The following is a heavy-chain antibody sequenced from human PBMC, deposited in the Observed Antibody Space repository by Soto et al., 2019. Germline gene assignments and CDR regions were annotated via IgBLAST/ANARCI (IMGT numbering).Heavy chain of an antibody. D-gene: IGHD1-1*01. CDR2: LYYGETT. V-gene: IGHV4-59*01. Sequence: SETLSLTCSVSGGSISSYHWTWLRQAPGKELEWIGFLYYGETTNYNPSLKSRVTISGDSSKNHFSLKLNSVTAADTAVYYCARQYQYMNSLAAFHICGQGTMVTVSS. J-gene: IGHJ3*02. CDR3: ARQYQYMNSLAAFHI. CDR1: GGSISSYH.